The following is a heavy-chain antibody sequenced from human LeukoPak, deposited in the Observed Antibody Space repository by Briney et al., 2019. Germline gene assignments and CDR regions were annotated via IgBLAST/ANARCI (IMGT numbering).Heavy chain of an antibody. CDR1: GFTLDDYD. J-gene: IGHJ6*02. D-gene: IGHD2-15*01. CDR3: ARVPTPPYCSGGSCNGVLGDYYYGMDV. V-gene: IGHV3-43*02. Sequence: GGSLRLSCAASGFTLDDYDIHWVRQAPGKGLEWVSLISGDGGSTYYADSVKGRFTISRDNSKNTLYLQMNSLRAEDTAVYYCARVPTPPYCSGGSCNGVLGDYYYGMDVWGQGTTVAVSS. CDR2: ISGDGGST.